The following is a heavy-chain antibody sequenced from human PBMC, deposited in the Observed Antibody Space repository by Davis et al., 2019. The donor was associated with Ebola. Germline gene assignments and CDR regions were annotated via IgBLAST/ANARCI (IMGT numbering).Heavy chain of an antibody. Sequence: MPSETLSLTCAVYGESFSHYHWNWIRQPPGKGLEWIGEINHSGSINYNPSLKSRVTISTDTSKNQFSLRLSSVTAADTAVYYCARHLNSGYDYPDYFDYWGQGTLVTVSS. CDR1: GESFSHYH. V-gene: IGHV4-34*01. D-gene: IGHD5-12*01. CDR2: INHSGSI. J-gene: IGHJ4*02. CDR3: ARHLNSGYDYPDYFDY.